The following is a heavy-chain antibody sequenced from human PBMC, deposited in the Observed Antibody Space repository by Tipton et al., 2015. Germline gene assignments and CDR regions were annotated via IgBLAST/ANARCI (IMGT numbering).Heavy chain of an antibody. V-gene: IGHV3-73*01. Sequence: SLRLSCAASGFTFSGSAMHWVRQASGKGLEWVGRIRSKPNNYATGYAASVKGRFTISRDDSKNTAYLQMNSLKNEDTAVYYCARGLDGDYYFDYWGQGTLVTVSS. D-gene: IGHD4-17*01. CDR1: GFTFSGSA. CDR3: ARGLDGDYYFDY. CDR2: IRSKPNNYAT. J-gene: IGHJ4*02.